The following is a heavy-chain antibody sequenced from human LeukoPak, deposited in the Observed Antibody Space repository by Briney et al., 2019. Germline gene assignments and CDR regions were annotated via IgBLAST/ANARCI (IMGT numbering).Heavy chain of an antibody. J-gene: IGHJ4*02. CDR2: IIPIFGTA. V-gene: IGHV1-69*05. CDR3: ARDGGWLQFSDY. Sequence: ASVKVSYKASGGTFSSYAISWVRQAPGQGLEWMGRIIPIFGTANYAQKFQGRVTITTDESTSTAYMELSSLRSEDTAVYYCARDGGWLQFSDYWGQGTLVTVSS. D-gene: IGHD5-24*01. CDR1: GGTFSSYA.